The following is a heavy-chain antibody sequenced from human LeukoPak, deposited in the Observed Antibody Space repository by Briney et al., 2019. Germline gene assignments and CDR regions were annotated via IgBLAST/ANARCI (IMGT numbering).Heavy chain of an antibody. CDR1: GFTFSSYW. J-gene: IGHJ3*02. D-gene: IGHD6-13*01. V-gene: IGHV3-7*01. Sequence: GGSLRLSCAASGFTFSSYWMSWVRQAPGKGLEWVANIRQDGSEKYYVDSVKGRFTISRDNAKNSLYLQMNSLRAEDTAVYYCARGIAEDAFDIWGQGTMVTVSS. CDR2: IRQDGSEK. CDR3: ARGIAEDAFDI.